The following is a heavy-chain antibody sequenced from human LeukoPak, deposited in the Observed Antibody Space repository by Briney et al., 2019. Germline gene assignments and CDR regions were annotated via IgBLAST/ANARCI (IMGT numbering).Heavy chain of an antibody. J-gene: IGHJ1*01. CDR2: ISSSGTTI. D-gene: IGHD3-22*01. V-gene: IGHV3-48*02. CDR1: GFTFSSYS. CDR3: ARESEYYYYDASGYYPGYFHH. Sequence: GGSLRLSCAGSGFTFSSYSMNWVRQAPGKGLEWVSYISSSGTTIYYADSVKGRFTTSRDNAENSLYLQMNSLRDEDTAVYYCARESEYYYYDASGYYPGYFHHWGQGTLVTVSS.